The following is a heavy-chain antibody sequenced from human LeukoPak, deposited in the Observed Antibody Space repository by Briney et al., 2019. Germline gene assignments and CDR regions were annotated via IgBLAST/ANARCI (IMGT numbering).Heavy chain of an antibody. J-gene: IGHJ1*01. CDR1: GYTFTSYY. D-gene: IGHD3-22*01. CDR3: ARGSPSFYDSSGYYGYQH. CDR2: INPSGGST. V-gene: IGHV1-46*01. Sequence: ASVKVSCKASGYTFTSYYMHWVRQAPGQGLEWMGIINPSGGSTSYAQKFQDRVTMTRDMSTSTVYMELSSLRSEDTAVYYCARGSPSFYDSSGYYGYQHWGQGTLVTVSS.